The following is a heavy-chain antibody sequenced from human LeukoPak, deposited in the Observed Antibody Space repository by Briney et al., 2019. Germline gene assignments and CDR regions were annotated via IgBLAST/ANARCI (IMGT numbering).Heavy chain of an antibody. CDR1: GYSISSGYY. CDR3: ARALVYQLLSAPPDAFDI. CDR2: IYHSGST. D-gene: IGHD2-2*01. V-gene: IGHV4-38-2*01. Sequence: SETLSLTCAVSGYSISSGYYWGWIRQPPGKGLEWIGSIYHSGSTYYNPSLKSRVTISVDTSKNQFSLKLSSVTAADTAVYYCARALVYQLLSAPPDAFDIWGQGTMVTVSS. J-gene: IGHJ3*02.